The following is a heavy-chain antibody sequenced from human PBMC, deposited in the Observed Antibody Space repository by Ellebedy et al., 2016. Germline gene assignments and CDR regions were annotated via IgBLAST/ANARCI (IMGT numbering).Heavy chain of an antibody. Sequence: ASVKVSCXASGYTFTSYGISWVRQAPGQGLEWMGWISAYNGNTNYAQKLQGRVTMTTDTSTSTAYMELRSLRSDDTAVYYCARGAYYDFWSGYEGTDYWGQGTLVTVSS. V-gene: IGHV1-18*01. CDR2: ISAYNGNT. CDR3: ARGAYYDFWSGYEGTDY. J-gene: IGHJ4*02. CDR1: GYTFTSYG. D-gene: IGHD3-3*01.